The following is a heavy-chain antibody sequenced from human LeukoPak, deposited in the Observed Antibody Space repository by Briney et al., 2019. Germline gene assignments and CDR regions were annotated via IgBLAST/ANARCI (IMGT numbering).Heavy chain of an antibody. CDR1: GFTFSSYG. D-gene: IGHD2-2*01. V-gene: IGHV3-30*02. CDR3: AKNLRPVVPAANFGFDY. J-gene: IGHJ4*02. Sequence: PGGSLRLSCAASGFTFSSYGMHWVRQAPGKGLEWVSFIRYDGSNKYYADSVKGRFTISRDNSKNTLYLQMSSLRAEDTAVYYCAKNLRPVVPAANFGFDYWGQGTLVTVSS. CDR2: IRYDGSNK.